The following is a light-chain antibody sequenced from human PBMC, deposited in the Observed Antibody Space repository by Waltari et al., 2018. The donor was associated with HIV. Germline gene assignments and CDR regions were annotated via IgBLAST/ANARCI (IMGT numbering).Light chain of an antibody. Sequence: QSVLTQPASVSGSPGQSITISCSGTSNDIGGYNYVSWYQQHPGRAPKLYAVTSRRSGVSDRFSGSKSGNTASLTISGLQAEDEADYYCYSYTSTTSLSVFGTGTRVSVL. CDR3: YSYTSTTSLSV. J-gene: IGLJ1*01. CDR2: AVT. CDR1: SNDIGGYNY. V-gene: IGLV2-14*01.